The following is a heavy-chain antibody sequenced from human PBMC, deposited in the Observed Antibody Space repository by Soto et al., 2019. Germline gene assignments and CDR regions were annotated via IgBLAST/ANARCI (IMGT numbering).Heavy chain of an antibody. CDR3: TRDGDGRMTTNPYYYYGMDV. CDR2: VYYSGGA. J-gene: IGHJ6*01. V-gene: IGHV4-59*01. CDR1: GGSISGYY. Sequence: PSETLSLTCTVSGGSISGYYWSWIRQLPGKGLEWIGNVYYSGGAKYNPSVKRRVSISVDTSKNQFSLNLSSVTAADTAVYYCTRDGDGRMTTNPYYYYGMDVWG. D-gene: IGHD2-21*02.